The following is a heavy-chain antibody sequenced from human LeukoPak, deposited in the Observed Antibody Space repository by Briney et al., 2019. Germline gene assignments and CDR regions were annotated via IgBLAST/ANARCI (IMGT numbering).Heavy chain of an antibody. V-gene: IGHV4-59*01. D-gene: IGHD6-19*01. CDR2: MSKSGST. CDR3: ATDSSGWAYDDFDI. Sequence: SETLSLTCTVSGGSISSYYWSWIRQPPGKGLEWIGFMSKSGSTNYNPSLKSRVTISVDTAKNQFSLKLTSVTAADTAVYYCATDSSGWAYDDFDIWGQGTMVTVSS. J-gene: IGHJ3*02. CDR1: GGSISSYY.